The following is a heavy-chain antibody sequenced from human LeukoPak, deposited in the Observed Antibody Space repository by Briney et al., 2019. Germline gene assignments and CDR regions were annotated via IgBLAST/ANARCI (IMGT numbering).Heavy chain of an antibody. V-gene: IGHV1-2*02. J-gene: IGHJ4*02. CDR3: ARAHYYYDNSGYYRTLEF. CDR1: GYTFTGYY. Sequence: ASVKVSCKASGYTFTGYYMHWVRQAPGQGLEWMGWINPNSGGTNYAQKFQGRVTMTRDTSISTAYMELSRLRSDATAVYYFARAHYYYDNSGYYRTLEFWGQGTLVTVSS. D-gene: IGHD3-22*01. CDR2: INPNSGGT.